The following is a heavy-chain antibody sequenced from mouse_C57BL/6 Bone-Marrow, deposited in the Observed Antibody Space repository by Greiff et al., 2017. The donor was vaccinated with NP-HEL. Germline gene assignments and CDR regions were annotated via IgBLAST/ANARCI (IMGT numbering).Heavy chain of an antibody. CDR2: INPNNGGT. Sequence: VQLQQSGPELVKPGASVKISCKASGYTFTDYYMNWVKQSHGKSLEWIGDINPNNGGTSYNQKFKGKATLTVDKSSSTAYMELRSLTSEDSAVYYCAQLEDYAMDYWGQGTSVTVSS. J-gene: IGHJ4*01. CDR3: AQLEDYAMDY. V-gene: IGHV1-26*01. CDR1: GYTFTDYY. D-gene: IGHD4-1*02.